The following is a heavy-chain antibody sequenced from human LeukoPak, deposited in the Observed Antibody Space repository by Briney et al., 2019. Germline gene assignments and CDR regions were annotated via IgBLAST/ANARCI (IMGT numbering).Heavy chain of an antibody. D-gene: IGHD3-10*01. CDR2: ISGSGGST. CDR3: AKAYLGSGKYYMDV. CDR1: GFTFSSYA. V-gene: IGHV3-23*01. Sequence: GGSLRLSCAASGFTFSSYAMSWVRQAPGKGLEWVSVISGSGGSTYYADSVKDRFTISRDNSKNTLYLQMNGLRAEDTAVYYCAKAYLGSGKYYMDVWGKGTTVTVSS. J-gene: IGHJ6*03.